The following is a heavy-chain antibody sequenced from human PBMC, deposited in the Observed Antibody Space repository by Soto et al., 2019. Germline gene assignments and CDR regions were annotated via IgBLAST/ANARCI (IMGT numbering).Heavy chain of an antibody. V-gene: IGHV1-69*06. CDR2: IVPNIGTV. CDR1: GGTLSTFINYP. D-gene: IGHD3-3*01. J-gene: IGHJ4*02. Sequence: SVKVSCKASGGTLSTFINYPINWVRKAPGQGLEWMGGIVPNIGTVNYAQKFQGRVTITADKSTGTAYMELSNLRSEDSALYYCARRDTSGFLRYFDNWGQGTLVTVSS. CDR3: ARRDTSGFLRYFDN.